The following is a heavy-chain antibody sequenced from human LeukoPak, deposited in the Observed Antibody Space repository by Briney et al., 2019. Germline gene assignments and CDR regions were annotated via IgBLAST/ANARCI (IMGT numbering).Heavy chain of an antibody. CDR3: ARVPGYCTNGVCYTWYFDY. CDR1: GGSISSGGYY. Sequence: SQTLSLTCTVSGGSISSGGYYWSWIRQHPGKGLEWIGYIYYSGSTYYNPSLKSRVTISVDTSKNRFSLKLSSVTAADTAVYYCARVPGYCTNGVCYTWYFDYWGQGTLVTVSS. J-gene: IGHJ4*02. CDR2: IYYSGST. D-gene: IGHD2-8*01. V-gene: IGHV4-31*03.